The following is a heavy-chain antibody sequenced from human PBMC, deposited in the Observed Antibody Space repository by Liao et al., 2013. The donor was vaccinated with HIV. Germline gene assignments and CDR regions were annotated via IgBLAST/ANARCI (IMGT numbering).Heavy chain of an antibody. CDR2: IYYSGST. J-gene: IGHJ4*02. CDR3: ATSMVRGVIFDY. CDR1: GGSISSSSYY. D-gene: IGHD3-10*01. Sequence: QLQLQESGPGLVKPSETLSLTCTVSGGSISSSSYYWGWIRQPPGKGLEWIGSIYYSGSTYYNPSLKSRVTISVDTSKNQFFLKLSSVTAADTAVYYCATSMVRGVIFDYWGQGTLVTVSS. V-gene: IGHV4-39*07.